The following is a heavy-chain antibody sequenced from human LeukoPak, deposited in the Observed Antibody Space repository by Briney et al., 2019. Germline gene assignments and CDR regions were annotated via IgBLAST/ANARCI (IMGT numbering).Heavy chain of an antibody. CDR1: GGTFSSYA. D-gene: IGHD4-23*01. V-gene: IGHV1-69*06. Sequence: GASVKVSCKASGGTFSSYAISWVRQAPGQGLEWMGGIIPIFGTANYAQKFQGRVTITADKSTSTAYMELSSLRSEGTAVYYCARGESYGGNLGYYYYMDVWGKGTTVTVSS. CDR3: ARGESYGGNLGYYYYMDV. CDR2: IIPIFGTA. J-gene: IGHJ6*03.